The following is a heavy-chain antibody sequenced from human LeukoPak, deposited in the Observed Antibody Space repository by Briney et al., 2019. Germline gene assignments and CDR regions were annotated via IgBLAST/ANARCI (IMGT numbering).Heavy chain of an antibody. CDR3: ARAGQRWQWLGGPFDY. Sequence: PSETLSPTCTVSGDSIISSRYYWGWIRQPPGKGLEWIGTIYYSGSTYYNPSLKSRVTISVDTSKNQFSLKLSSVTAADTAVYYCARAGQRWQWLGGPFDYWGQGILVTVSS. D-gene: IGHD6-19*01. J-gene: IGHJ4*02. CDR2: IYYSGST. CDR1: GDSIISSRYY. V-gene: IGHV4-39*07.